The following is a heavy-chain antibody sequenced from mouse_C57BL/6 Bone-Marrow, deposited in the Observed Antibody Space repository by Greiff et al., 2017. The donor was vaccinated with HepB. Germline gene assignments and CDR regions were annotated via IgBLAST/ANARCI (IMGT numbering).Heavy chain of an antibody. J-gene: IGHJ4*01. CDR3: ARQGDHYYAMDY. Sequence: DVMLVESGGGLVKPGGSLKLSCAASGFTFSSYTMSWVRQTPEKRLEWVATISGGGGNTYYPDSVKGRFTISRDNANTLYLQMSSLRSEDTALYYCARQGDHYYAMDYWGQGTSVTVSS. CDR2: ISGGGGNT. V-gene: IGHV5-9*01. CDR1: GFTFSSYT.